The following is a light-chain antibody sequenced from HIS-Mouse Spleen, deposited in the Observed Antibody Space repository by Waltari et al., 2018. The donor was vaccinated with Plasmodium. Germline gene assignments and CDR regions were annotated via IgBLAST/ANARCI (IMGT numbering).Light chain of an antibody. CDR2: DVS. J-gene: IGLJ1*01. CDR1: RRAVGGYHY. Sequence: QSALTQPRSVSGPPGQSVTISCTGTRRAVGGYHYFSWYQQHPGKAPKRMIYDVSKRPSGVPDRFSGSKSGNTASLTISGLQAEDEADYYCCSYAGSYTYVFGTGTKVTVL. CDR3: CSYAGSYTYV. V-gene: IGLV2-11*01.